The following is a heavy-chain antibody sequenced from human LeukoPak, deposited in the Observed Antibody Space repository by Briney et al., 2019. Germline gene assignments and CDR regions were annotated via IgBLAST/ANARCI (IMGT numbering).Heavy chain of an antibody. CDR1: AFIFSGHW. J-gene: IGHJ4*02. CDR3: ARDRDYAFDS. CDR2: IGGTHSNI. V-gene: IGHV3-48*02. D-gene: IGHD4-17*01. Sequence: GGSLRLSCEGSAFIFSGHWMNWVRQAPGKGLEWVSYIGGTHSNIYYADSVKGRFTISRDDAKNSLYLQMNSLRDEDTAVYYCARDRDYAFDSWGQGTLVTVSS.